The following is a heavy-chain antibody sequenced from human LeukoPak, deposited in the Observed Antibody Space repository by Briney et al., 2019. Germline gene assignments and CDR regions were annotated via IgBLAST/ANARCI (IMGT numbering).Heavy chain of an antibody. CDR3: AKALRGSGSYPDAFDI. CDR1: GFTFSSYT. V-gene: IGHV3-23*01. D-gene: IGHD3-10*01. J-gene: IGHJ3*02. CDR2: ISGIGGST. Sequence: GGSLRLSWAASGFTFSSYTMSWVRQAPGKGLEWVSAISGIGGSTYYADSVKGRFTISIDNSKNTLYLQMNSLRAEDTAVYYCAKALRGSGSYPDAFDIWGQGTMVTVSS.